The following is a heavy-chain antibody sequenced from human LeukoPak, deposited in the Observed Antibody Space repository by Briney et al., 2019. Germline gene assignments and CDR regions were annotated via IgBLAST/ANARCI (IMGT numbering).Heavy chain of an antibody. D-gene: IGHD4-23*01. CDR1: GGSFSDYF. J-gene: IGHJ3*02. V-gene: IGHV4-34*01. CDR2: IDHSGGT. Sequence: SETLSLTCAVFGGSFSDYFWSWIRQPPGKGLEWIGEIDHSGGTNYNPSLKSRGTISVDTSKNQFSLKLSSVTAADTAVYYCARGSITVVPAFDIWGQGTMFTVSS. CDR3: ARGSITVVPAFDI.